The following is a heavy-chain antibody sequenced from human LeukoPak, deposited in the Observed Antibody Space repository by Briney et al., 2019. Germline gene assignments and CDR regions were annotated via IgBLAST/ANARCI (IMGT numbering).Heavy chain of an antibody. CDR2: ISPSGGST. V-gene: IGHV1-46*01. J-gene: IGHJ6*03. D-gene: IGHD6-13*01. CDR3: ARRQQLGRNYYYYYYMDV. CDR1: GYTFTSNY. Sequence: GASVKVSCKAFGYTFTSNYMHWVRQAPGQGPEWMGVISPSGGSTTYAQKFQGRVTLTRDMSTSTDYLELSSLRSEDTAVYYCARRQQLGRNYYYYYYMDVWGKGTTVTVSS.